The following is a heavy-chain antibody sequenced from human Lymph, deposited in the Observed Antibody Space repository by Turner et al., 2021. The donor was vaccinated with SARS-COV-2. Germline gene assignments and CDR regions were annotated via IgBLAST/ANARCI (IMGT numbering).Heavy chain of an antibody. CDR2: IYYSGST. V-gene: IGHV4-31*03. CDR3: ARDYGGNSNYFGY. Sequence: QVQLQESGPALVKPSQTLSLTCSVSGGSISSGGYYWSWIRQHPGKGLEWIGYIYYSGSTYYNPSLKSRVTISVDTSKNQFSLKLSSVTAADTAVYYCARDYGGNSNYFGYWGQGTLVTVSS. D-gene: IGHD4-17*01. CDR1: GGSISSGGYY. J-gene: IGHJ4*02.